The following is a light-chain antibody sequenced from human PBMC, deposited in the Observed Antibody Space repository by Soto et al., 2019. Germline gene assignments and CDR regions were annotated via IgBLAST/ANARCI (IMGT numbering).Light chain of an antibody. V-gene: IGKV3-20*01. CDR1: QSVNSDY. Sequence: EIVLTQSPGTLSLSPGERATLSCRASQSVNSDYLAWHQQKPGQAPRVLMYGASNRATGIPDRFSGSGSGTDFTLTISRLEPEDFAVYYCQQYDQAPRTFGQGTKVEIK. CDR2: GAS. CDR3: QQYDQAPRT. J-gene: IGKJ1*01.